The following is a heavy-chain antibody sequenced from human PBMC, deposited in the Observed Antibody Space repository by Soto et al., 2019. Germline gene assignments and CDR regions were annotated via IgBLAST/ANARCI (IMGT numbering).Heavy chain of an antibody. Sequence: QVQLVQSGAEVQKPGSSVKVSCKASGGTFSSYAISWVRQAPGQGLEWMGGIIPIFGTANYAQKFQGRVTITADKSTSTAYMELSSLRSEDTAVYYCARDDSSSSRGYYYYGMDVWGQGTTVTVSS. J-gene: IGHJ6*02. CDR1: GGTFSSYA. V-gene: IGHV1-69*06. CDR3: ARDDSSSSRGYYYYGMDV. CDR2: IIPIFGTA. D-gene: IGHD6-6*01.